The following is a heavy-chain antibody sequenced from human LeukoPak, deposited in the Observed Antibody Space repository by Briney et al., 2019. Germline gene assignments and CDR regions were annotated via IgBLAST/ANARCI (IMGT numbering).Heavy chain of an antibody. CDR3: ARSLVSSVERWFDP. V-gene: IGHV4-59*01. Sequence: PSETLSLTCTVSGGSISSYYWSWIRQPPGKGLEWIGYIYYSGSTNYNPSLKSRVTISVDMSKNQFSLKLSSVTAADTAVYYCARSLVSSVERWFDPWGQGTLVTVSS. CDR1: GGSISSYY. J-gene: IGHJ5*02. CDR2: IYYSGST. D-gene: IGHD1-26*01.